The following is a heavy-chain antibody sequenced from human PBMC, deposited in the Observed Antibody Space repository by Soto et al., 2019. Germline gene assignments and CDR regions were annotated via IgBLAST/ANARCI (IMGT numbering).Heavy chain of an antibody. J-gene: IGHJ6*03. CDR3: TKARITMVRGVIYPYYYMDV. Sequence: GGSLRLSCTASGFTFGDYAMSWFRQAPGKGLEWVGFIRSKADGGTTEYAAAVKGRFTISRDDSKSIAYLQMNSLKTEDTAVYYCTKARITMVRGVIYPYYYMDVWGKGTTVTVSS. CDR1: GFTFGDYA. D-gene: IGHD3-10*01. V-gene: IGHV3-49*03. CDR2: IRSKADGGTT.